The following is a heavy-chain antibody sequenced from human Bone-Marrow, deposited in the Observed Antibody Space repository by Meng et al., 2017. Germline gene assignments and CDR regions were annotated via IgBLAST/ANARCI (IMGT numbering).Heavy chain of an antibody. J-gene: IGHJ4*02. CDR3: ARQVGPDY. Sequence: EVQLGGSGGDLVQPGGSLILSCAASAFTFSNYAMIWVRRAPGKGLEWVSAISGSGGSTYYPDSVKGRFTISRDNSKNTLFLQMNSLRVEDTAIYYCARQVGPDYWGQGTLVTVSS. CDR2: ISGSGGST. CDR1: AFTFSNYA. D-gene: IGHD1-26*01. V-gene: IGHV3-23*04.